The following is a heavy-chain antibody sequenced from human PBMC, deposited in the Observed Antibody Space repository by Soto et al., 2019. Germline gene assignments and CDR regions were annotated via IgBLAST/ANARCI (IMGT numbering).Heavy chain of an antibody. CDR3: ARRYGDYFDF. D-gene: IGHD4-17*01. Sequence: SETLSLTCTVSGGSISSYYWSWIRQPPGKGLEWIGYIYYSGGTNYNPSLKSRVTISVATSKNQFSLKLSSVTAADTVVYYCARRYGDYFDFWGQGTLVTVSS. CDR2: IYYSGGT. V-gene: IGHV4-59*08. J-gene: IGHJ4*02. CDR1: GGSISSYY.